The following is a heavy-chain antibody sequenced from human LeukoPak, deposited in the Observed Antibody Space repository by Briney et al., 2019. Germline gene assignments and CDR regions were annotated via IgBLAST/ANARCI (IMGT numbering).Heavy chain of an antibody. CDR3: ATSLTMVLKFDP. J-gene: IGHJ5*02. D-gene: IGHD3-10*01. Sequence: ASVKVSCKVSGYTLTELSMHWVRQAPGKGLEWMGGFDPEDGETIYAQKFQGRVTMTEDTSTDTAYMELSSLRSEDTAVYYCATSLTMVLKFDPWAREPWSPSPQ. V-gene: IGHV1-24*01. CDR2: FDPEDGET. CDR1: GYTLTELS.